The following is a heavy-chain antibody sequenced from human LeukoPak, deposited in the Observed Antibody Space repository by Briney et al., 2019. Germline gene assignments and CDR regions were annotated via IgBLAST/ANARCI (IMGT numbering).Heavy chain of an antibody. D-gene: IGHD6-6*01. CDR3: ARELEYSSSSTAFDI. CDR2: INPNSGGT. J-gene: IGHJ3*02. V-gene: IGHV1-2*02. CDR1: GYTFTGYY. Sequence: ASVKVSCKASGYTFTGYYMHWVRQAPGQGLEWMGWINPNSGGTNYAQKFQGRVTMTRDTSISTAYMELSRLESDDTAVYYCARELEYSSSSTAFDIWGQGTMVTVSS.